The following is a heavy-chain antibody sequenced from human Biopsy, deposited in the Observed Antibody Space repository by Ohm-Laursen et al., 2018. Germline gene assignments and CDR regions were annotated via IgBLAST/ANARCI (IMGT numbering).Heavy chain of an antibody. CDR1: GDSVSSGSFY. D-gene: IGHD6-19*01. CDR2: IYDRGSTA. Sequence: SETLSLTCTVSGDSVSSGSFYWTWIRQPPGQGLEYIGYIYDRGSTANYNPPLESRATMSVDMPKNQFSLKLSSVTAADTAIYYCARGMRSSGWPYFDSWGQGTLVTVSS. CDR3: ARGMRSSGWPYFDS. V-gene: IGHV4-61*01. J-gene: IGHJ4*02.